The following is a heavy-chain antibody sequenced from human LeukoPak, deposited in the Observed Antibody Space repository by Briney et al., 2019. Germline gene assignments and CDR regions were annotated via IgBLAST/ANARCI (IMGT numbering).Heavy chain of an antibody. V-gene: IGHV3-11*01. D-gene: IGHD6-6*01. CDR2: ISSSGGTI. Sequence: PGGSLRLSCAASGFTFSDYYMSWIRQAPGKGLEWVSYISSSGGTIYYADSVKGRFTISRDNAKNSLYLQMNSLRAEDTAVYYCARDQYSSSWRGDAFDIWGQGTMVTVSS. CDR1: GFTFSDYY. J-gene: IGHJ3*02. CDR3: ARDQYSSSWRGDAFDI.